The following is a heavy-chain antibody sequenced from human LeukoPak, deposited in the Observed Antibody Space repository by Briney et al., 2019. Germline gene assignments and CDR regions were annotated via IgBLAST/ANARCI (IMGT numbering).Heavy chain of an antibody. CDR1: GYTFTSYD. CDR3: ARGRRGSYYFDY. V-gene: IGHV1-8*01. J-gene: IGHJ4*02. Sequence: ASVTVSCKASGYTFTSYDINWVRQATGQGLEWMGWMNPNSGNTGYAQKFQGRVTMTRNTSISTAYMELSSLRSEDTDVYYCARGRRGSYYFDYWGQGTLVTVSS. D-gene: IGHD2-15*01. CDR2: MNPNSGNT.